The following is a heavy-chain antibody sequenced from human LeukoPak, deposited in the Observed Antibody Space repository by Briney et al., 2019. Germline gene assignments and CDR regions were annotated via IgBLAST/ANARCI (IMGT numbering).Heavy chain of an antibody. CDR1: GIIFSNYW. J-gene: IGHJ4*02. CDR2: INRDGSST. Sequence: GGSLRLSCAASGIIFSNYWMHWVRQAPGKGLVWVSRINRDGSSTSYADSVKGRFTFSRDNSKNTLYLQMNSLRAEDTAVYYCARDIVSSGWYEGFDYWGQGTLVTVSS. CDR3: ARDIVSSGWYEGFDY. V-gene: IGHV3-74*01. D-gene: IGHD6-19*01.